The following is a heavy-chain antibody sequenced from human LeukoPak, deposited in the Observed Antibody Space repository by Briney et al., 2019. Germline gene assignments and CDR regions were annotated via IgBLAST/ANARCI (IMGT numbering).Heavy chain of an antibody. D-gene: IGHD3-10*01. V-gene: IGHV4-30-4*01. Sequence: SETLSLTCTVSGGSISSGDYYWGWIRQPPGKGLEWIGYIYYSGSTYYNPSLKSRVTIPVDTSKNQFSLKLSSVTAADTAVYYCARADYYGSGSSAGAFDIWGQGTMVTVSS. CDR2: IYYSGST. CDR3: ARADYYGSGSSAGAFDI. J-gene: IGHJ3*02. CDR1: GGSISSGDYY.